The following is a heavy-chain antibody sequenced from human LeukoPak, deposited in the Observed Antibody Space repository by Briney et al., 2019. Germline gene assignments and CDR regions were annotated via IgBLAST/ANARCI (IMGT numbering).Heavy chain of an antibody. D-gene: IGHD6-19*01. Sequence: GGSLRLSCAASGFTLSSYWMHWVRQAPGKGLVWVSRLSPDGGTTDYSDSVRGRFTISRDNAKDTLYLQMNSLRADDTAVYYCATAGQWRFDSWGLGTLVTVSS. J-gene: IGHJ4*02. CDR1: GFTLSSYW. CDR3: ATAGQWRFDS. CDR2: LSPDGGTT. V-gene: IGHV3-74*01.